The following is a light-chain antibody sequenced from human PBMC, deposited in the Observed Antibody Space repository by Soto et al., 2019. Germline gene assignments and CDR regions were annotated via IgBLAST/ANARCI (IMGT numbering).Light chain of an antibody. CDR1: QSVSSSY. CDR3: QKYNSAPLT. V-gene: IGKV3-20*01. J-gene: IGKJ4*01. Sequence: EIVLTQSPGTLSLSPGERATLSCRASQSVSSSYLAWYQQKPGQAPRLLIYGASSRATGIPDRFSGSGSGTEFTLTISSLQPEDVAAYYCQKYNSAPLTFGGGTRWIS. CDR2: GAS.